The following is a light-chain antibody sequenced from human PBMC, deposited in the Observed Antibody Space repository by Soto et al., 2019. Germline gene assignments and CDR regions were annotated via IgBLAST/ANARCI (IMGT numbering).Light chain of an antibody. CDR2: DAS. V-gene: IGKV3-15*01. Sequence: EIVMTQSPLTLSASPGERAIFSCRASQSVGSNIAWYQQKPGQSPRLLVYDASTRATAIPARFSGSGSGTEFTLTINTLQSEDFAIYYCQPYNNWPLTFGGGTKVESK. J-gene: IGKJ4*01. CDR1: QSVGSN. CDR3: QPYNNWPLT.